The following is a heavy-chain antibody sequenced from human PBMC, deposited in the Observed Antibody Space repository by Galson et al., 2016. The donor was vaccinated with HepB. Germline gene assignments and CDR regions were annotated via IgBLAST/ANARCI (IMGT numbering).Heavy chain of an antibody. Sequence: SLRLSCAGSGFSYSDYSINWVRQAPGKGLEWISYLSSTSTLIYYADSVKGRFTVSRDNAKNSLYLQMNSLRAEDEALYYCARDRHGYTYYGTLGIGYFDLWGRGTLVTVSS. V-gene: IGHV3-48*01. J-gene: IGHJ2*01. CDR2: LSSTSTLI. CDR3: ARDRHGYTYYGTLGIGYFDL. D-gene: IGHD5-12*01. CDR1: GFSYSDYS.